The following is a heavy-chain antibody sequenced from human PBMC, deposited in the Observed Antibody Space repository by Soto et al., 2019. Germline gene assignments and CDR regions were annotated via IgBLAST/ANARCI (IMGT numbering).Heavy chain of an antibody. V-gene: IGHV2-5*02. CDR1: GFSLSTSGVG. Sequence: QITLKESGPTLVKHTQTLTLTCTFSGFSLSTSGVGVGWIRQPPGKALEWLALIYWDDDKRYSPSLKSRLIIXKXISRNPVVLTMTNMDPVDTATYYCARDLVGARGFDYWGLGTLVTVSS. D-gene: IGHD1-26*01. CDR2: IYWDDDK. J-gene: IGHJ4*02. CDR3: ARDLVGARGFDY.